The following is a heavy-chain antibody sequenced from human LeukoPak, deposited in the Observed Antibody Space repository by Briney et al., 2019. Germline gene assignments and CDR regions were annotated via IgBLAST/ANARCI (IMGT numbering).Heavy chain of an antibody. J-gene: IGHJ3*02. CDR2: ISSSSSYI. V-gene: IGHV3-21*01. CDR1: GFTFSSYG. D-gene: IGHD3-3*01. Sequence: GGSLRLSCAASGFTFSSYGMHCVRQAPGKWLEWVSSISSSSSYIYYADSVKGRFTISRDNAKNSLYLQMNSLRAEDTAVYYCARDRGRRPWEWFTLDAFDIWGQGTMVTVSS. CDR3: ARDRGRRPWEWFTLDAFDI.